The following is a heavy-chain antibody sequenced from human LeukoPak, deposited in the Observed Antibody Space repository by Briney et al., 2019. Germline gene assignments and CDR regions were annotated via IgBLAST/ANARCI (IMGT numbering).Heavy chain of an antibody. CDR2: IIPIFGTA. CDR3: ARDKLGKYDFWSGYNLDY. Sequence: SVKVSCKASGGTFSSYAISWVRQAPGQGLEWMGGIIPIFGTANYAQKFQGRVTITADESTSTAYMELSSLRSEDTAVYYCARDKLGKYDFWSGYNLDYWGQGTLVTVSS. V-gene: IGHV1-69*13. J-gene: IGHJ4*02. CDR1: GGTFSSYA. D-gene: IGHD3-3*01.